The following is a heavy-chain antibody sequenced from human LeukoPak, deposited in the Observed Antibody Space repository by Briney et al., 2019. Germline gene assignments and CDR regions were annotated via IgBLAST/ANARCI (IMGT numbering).Heavy chain of an antibody. CDR3: ARQGAFDP. J-gene: IGHJ5*02. Sequence: SETLSLTCAVYGGSFSGYYWSWIRQPPGKGLEWIGEINHSGSTNYNPSLKSRVTISLDTSKNQFSLKLNSVTAADTAVYYCARQGAFDPWGQGTLVTVSS. CDR2: INHSGST. V-gene: IGHV4-34*01. CDR1: GGSFSGYY.